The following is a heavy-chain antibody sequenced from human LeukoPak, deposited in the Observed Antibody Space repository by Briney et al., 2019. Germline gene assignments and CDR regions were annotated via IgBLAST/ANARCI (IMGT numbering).Heavy chain of an antibody. D-gene: IGHD2-2*01. CDR2: INPNSGGT. J-gene: IGHJ4*02. Sequence: ASVKVSCKASGYTFTGYYMHWVRQAPGQGLEWMGWINPNSGGTNYAQKFQGRVTMTGDTSISTAYMELSRLRSDDTAVYYCASFVVVPAAPGDYWGQGTLVTVSS. V-gene: IGHV1-2*02. CDR1: GYTFTGYY. CDR3: ASFVVVPAAPGDY.